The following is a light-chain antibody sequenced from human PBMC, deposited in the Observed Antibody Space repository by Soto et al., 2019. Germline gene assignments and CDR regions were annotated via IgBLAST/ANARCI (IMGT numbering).Light chain of an antibody. CDR2: GAP. CDR3: QQYNNWPPWT. J-gene: IGKJ1*01. V-gene: IGKV3-15*01. CDR1: QSVSSN. Sequence: EIVMTHSPATLSVSPGERATLSFRASQSVSSNLAWYQQTPGQAPRLLIYGAPTRATGIPARFSGSGSGTEFTLTISSLQSEDFAVYYCQQYNNWPPWTFGQGTKVDIK.